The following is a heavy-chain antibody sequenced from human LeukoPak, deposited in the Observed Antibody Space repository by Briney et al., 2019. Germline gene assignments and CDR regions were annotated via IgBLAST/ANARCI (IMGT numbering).Heavy chain of an antibody. D-gene: IGHD6-13*01. CDR3: GGLGAYSSRRPPKGAFDI. V-gene: IGHV4-4*08. Sequence: SETLSLTCTVSGGSISSYYWSWIRQPPGKGLEWIGRIYTSGSTNYNPSLKSRVTISVDTSKNQFSLKLSSVTAADTAVYYCGGLGAYSSRRPPKGAFDIWGQGTMVTVSS. CDR2: IYTSGST. CDR1: GGSISSYY. J-gene: IGHJ3*02.